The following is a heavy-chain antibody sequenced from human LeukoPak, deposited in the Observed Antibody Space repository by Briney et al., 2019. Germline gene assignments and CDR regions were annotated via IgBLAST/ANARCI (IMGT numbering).Heavy chain of an antibody. D-gene: IGHD2-15*01. CDR2: INRDQSER. CDR1: GFIFSNSW. J-gene: IGHJ3*02. V-gene: IGHV3-7*04. CDR3: ARDVGGCRGGSCDYDVFDI. Sequence: GGSLRLSCAASGFIFSNSWMAWVRQAPGKGQEWVAHINRDQSERYYVDSMKGRLTISRDNAENSLFLQMNSLKAEDTAIYYCARDVGGCRGGSCDYDVFDIWGQGTMVTVSS.